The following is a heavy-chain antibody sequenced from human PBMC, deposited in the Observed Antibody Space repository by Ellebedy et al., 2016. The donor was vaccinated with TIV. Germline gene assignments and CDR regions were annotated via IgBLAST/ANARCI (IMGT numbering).Heavy chain of an antibody. CDR3: ARAIYSASYL. V-gene: IGHV3-7*01. CDR1: EFTLTNYW. D-gene: IGHD4-11*01. Sequence: GESLKIYCTASEFTLTNYWMTWVRQAPGKGLEWVANINEDGTKKHYVDSVKGRFTISRDNAGNSLYLQMNSLGAEDTAVYYCARAIYSASYLWGRGTLVTVSS. J-gene: IGHJ2*01. CDR2: INEDGTKK.